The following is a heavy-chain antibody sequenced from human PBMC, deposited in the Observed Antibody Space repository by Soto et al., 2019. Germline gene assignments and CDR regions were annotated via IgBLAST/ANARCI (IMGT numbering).Heavy chain of an antibody. Sequence: GGSLRLSCAASGFTFSTSWMHWVRQTPGEGLVWVSRINTDGSSTTYADSVKGRFTISRDNAKNMLYLQMNSLRADDTAVYFCARGGSGFDPWGQGTLVTVSS. V-gene: IGHV3-74*03. CDR1: GFTFSTSW. CDR3: ARGGSGFDP. J-gene: IGHJ5*02. CDR2: INTDGSST.